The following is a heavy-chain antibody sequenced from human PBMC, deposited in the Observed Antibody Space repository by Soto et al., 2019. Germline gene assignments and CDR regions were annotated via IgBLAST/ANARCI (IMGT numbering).Heavy chain of an antibody. CDR2: IYYSGST. D-gene: IGHD3-16*01. Sequence: SEMLSLTCTVSGGSISSGGYYWSWIRQHPGKGLEWIGYIYYSGSTYYNPSLKSRVTISVDTSKNQFSLKLSSVTAADTAVYYCARDKALFRGNYYYYGMDVWGQGTTVTVSS. CDR1: GGSISSGGYY. CDR3: ARDKALFRGNYYYYGMDV. V-gene: IGHV4-31*03. J-gene: IGHJ6*02.